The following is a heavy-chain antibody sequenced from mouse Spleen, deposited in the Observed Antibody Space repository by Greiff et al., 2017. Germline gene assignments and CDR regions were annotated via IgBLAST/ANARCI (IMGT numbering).Heavy chain of an antibody. J-gene: IGHJ2*01. Sequence: QVHVKQSGAELVRPGASVKLSCKASGYTFTDFYINWVKQRPGQGLEWIARIYPGSGNTYYNEKFKGKATLTAEKSSTTAYMQLSSLTSEDSAVYFCAGRDGNYLYFDYWGQGTTLTVSS. V-gene: IGHV1-76*01. CDR2: IYPGSGNT. D-gene: IGHD2-1*01. CDR1: GYTFTDFY. CDR3: AGRDGNYLYFDY.